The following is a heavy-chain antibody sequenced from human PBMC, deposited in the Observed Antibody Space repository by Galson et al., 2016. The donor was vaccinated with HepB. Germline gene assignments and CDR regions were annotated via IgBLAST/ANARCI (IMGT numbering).Heavy chain of an antibody. V-gene: IGHV3-23*01. CDR3: ASRDGDSWRPFAFDY. J-gene: IGHJ4*02. CDR2: ISGRGGPT. Sequence: SLRLSCAVSGFSFSSHDMSWVRQAPGKGLEWVSYISGRGGPTYYADSVQGRFTISRDNSKNTLYLQLNSLSDEDTAVYYCASRDGDSWRPFAFDYWGQGTLVTVSS. D-gene: IGHD5-24*01. CDR1: GFSFSSHD.